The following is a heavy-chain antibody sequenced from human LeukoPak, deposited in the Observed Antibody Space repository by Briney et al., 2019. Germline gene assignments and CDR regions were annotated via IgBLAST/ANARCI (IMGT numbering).Heavy chain of an antibody. D-gene: IGHD3-22*01. Sequence: PGGSLRLSCAASGFTFSTYGITWVRQAPGKGLEWVSAISGRADLTFYADSVKGRFTISRDNAKNSLYLQMNSLRAEDMALYYCAKGDYYDSSGALGGWGQGTLVTVSS. CDR1: GFTFSTYG. CDR3: AKGDYYDSSGALGG. J-gene: IGHJ4*02. V-gene: IGHV3-23*01. CDR2: ISGRADLT.